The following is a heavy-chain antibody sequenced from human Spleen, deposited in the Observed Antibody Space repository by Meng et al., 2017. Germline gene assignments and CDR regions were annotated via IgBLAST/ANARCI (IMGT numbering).Heavy chain of an antibody. J-gene: IGHJ4*02. V-gene: IGHV4-38-2*02. CDR2: IYHSGST. D-gene: IGHD2-21*02. CDR3: ARMHIVVVTAIH. CDR1: GYSISSGYY. Sequence: SETLSLTCTVSGYSISSGYYWGWIRQPPGKGLEWIGSIYHSGSTYYNPSLKSRVTISVDKSKNQFSLKLSSVTAADTAVYYCARMHIVVVTAIHWGQGTLVTVSS.